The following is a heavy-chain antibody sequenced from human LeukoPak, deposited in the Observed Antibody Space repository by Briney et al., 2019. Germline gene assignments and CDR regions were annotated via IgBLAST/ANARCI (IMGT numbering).Heavy chain of an antibody. CDR2: IYYSGST. CDR3: ASDNWNSYYMDV. J-gene: IGHJ4*02. D-gene: IGHD1-1*01. CDR1: GGSISSYY. V-gene: IGHV4-59*08. Sequence: PSETLSLTCTVSGGSISSYYWSWIRQPPGKGLEWIGYIYYSGSTNYNPSLKSRVTISVRTSKNQFSLKLSSVTAADTAVYYCASDNWNSYYMDVWGQGTLVTVSS.